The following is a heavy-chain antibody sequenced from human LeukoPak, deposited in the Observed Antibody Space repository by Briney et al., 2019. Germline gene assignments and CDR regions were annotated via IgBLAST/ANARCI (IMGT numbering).Heavy chain of an antibody. Sequence: SVKVSCKASGGTFSIYAISWVRQAPGQGLEWMGGIIPIFGTANYAQKFQGRVTITTDESTSTAYMELSSLRSEDTAVYYCARLEIRWGYYFDYWGQGTLVTVSS. J-gene: IGHJ4*02. CDR1: GGTFSIYA. D-gene: IGHD4-23*01. V-gene: IGHV1-69*05. CDR3: ARLEIRWGYYFDY. CDR2: IIPIFGTA.